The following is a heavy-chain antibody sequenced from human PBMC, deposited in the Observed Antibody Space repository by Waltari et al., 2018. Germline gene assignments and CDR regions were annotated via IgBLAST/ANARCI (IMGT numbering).Heavy chain of an antibody. V-gene: IGHV1-24*01. J-gene: IGHJ6*02. CDR2: FDPEDGET. Sequence: QVQLVQSGAEVKKPGASVKVSCKVSGYTLTELSMHWVRQAPGKGLEWMGGFDPEDGETIYAQKFQGRVTMTEDTSTDTAYMELSSLRSEDTAVYYCATDARVAGTAYYYYGMDVWGQGTTVTVSS. CDR1: GYTLTELS. CDR3: ATDARVAGTAYYYYGMDV. D-gene: IGHD6-19*01.